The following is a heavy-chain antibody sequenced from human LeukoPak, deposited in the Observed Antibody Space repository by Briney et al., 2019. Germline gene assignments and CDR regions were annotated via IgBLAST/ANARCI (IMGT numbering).Heavy chain of an antibody. J-gene: IGHJ4*02. CDR3: AKGYTFHGVAHDSGYFDY. V-gene: IGHV3-9*03. D-gene: IGHD3-3*01. CDR1: GFTFGDYT. CDR2: INWDGGNI. Sequence: GRSLRLSCVTSGFTFGDYTMHWVRHVPGKGLEWLSGINWDGGNIAYADYVKGRFTISRDNAKSSLYLQMNSLRNEDMAFYFCAKGYTFHGVAHDSGYFDYWGQGTLVTVSS.